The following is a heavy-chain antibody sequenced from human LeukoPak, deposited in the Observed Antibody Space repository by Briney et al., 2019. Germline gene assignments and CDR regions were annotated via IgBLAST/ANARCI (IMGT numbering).Heavy chain of an antibody. J-gene: IGHJ6*02. CDR3: ASTYYYGSGELDV. CDR1: GFTFGSYS. Sequence: GGSLRLSCAASGFTFGSYSMNWVRQAPGKGLEGVSSISSSSSYIYYADSVKGRFTISRDNAKNSLYLQMNSLRAEDTAVYYCASTYYYGSGELDVWGQGTTVTVSS. D-gene: IGHD3-10*01. CDR2: ISSSSSYI. V-gene: IGHV3-21*01.